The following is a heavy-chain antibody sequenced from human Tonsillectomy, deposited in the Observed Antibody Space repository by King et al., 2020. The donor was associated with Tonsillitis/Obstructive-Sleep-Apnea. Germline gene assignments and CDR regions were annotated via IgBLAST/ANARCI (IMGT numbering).Heavy chain of an antibody. Sequence: VQLVESGGGVVQPGRSLRLSCAASGFTFSSYAMHWVRQAPGKGLEWVAVISYDGSNKYYADSVKGRFTISRYNSKNTLYLQMNSLRAEDTAVYYCARGGFIAWSRGRVGFEYYYYYMDVWGKGTTVTVSS. J-gene: IGHJ6*03. V-gene: IGHV3-30*01. CDR2: ISYDGSNK. CDR1: GFTFSSYA. CDR3: ARGGFIAWSRGRVGFEYYYYYMDV. D-gene: IGHD2-15*01.